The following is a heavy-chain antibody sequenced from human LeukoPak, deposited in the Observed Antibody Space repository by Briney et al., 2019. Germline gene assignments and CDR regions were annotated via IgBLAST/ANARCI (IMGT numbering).Heavy chain of an antibody. CDR1: GFTFSSYA. D-gene: IGHD3-10*01. J-gene: IGHJ1*01. CDR3: AKYFASGSYYKLPH. Sequence: PGGSLRLSCAASGFTFSSYAMSWVRQAPGKGLEWVSTISGSGAYTYYADSVKGRFTISRDNSKNTLYLQMYSLRTEDTAVYYCAKYFASGSYYKLPHWGQGTLVTVSS. CDR2: ISGSGAYT. V-gene: IGHV3-23*01.